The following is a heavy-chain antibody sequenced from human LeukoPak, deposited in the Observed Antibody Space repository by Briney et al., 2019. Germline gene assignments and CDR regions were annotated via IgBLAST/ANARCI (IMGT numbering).Heavy chain of an antibody. CDR3: AKGAYDYIEMGNFDD. V-gene: IGHV3-23*01. J-gene: IGHJ4*02. CDR1: GFRFSNFA. CDR2: IIGSSGDT. Sequence: PGGSLRLSCAASGFRFSNFAMSWVRQAPGKGLEWVSLIIGSSGDTLYADSVKGRFTISRDISKNRLYLQMNSLRAEDTALYYCAKGAYDYIEMGNFDDWGQGTLVTVSS. D-gene: IGHD5-12*01.